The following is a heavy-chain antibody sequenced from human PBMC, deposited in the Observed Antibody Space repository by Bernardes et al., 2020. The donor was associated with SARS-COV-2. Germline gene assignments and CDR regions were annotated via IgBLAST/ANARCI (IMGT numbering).Heavy chain of an antibody. CDR1: GFTFRDST. V-gene: IGHV3-33*01. CDR2: IWHDGSRE. J-gene: IGHJ5*01. Sequence: LMRSCAASGFTFRDSTMHWVRQAPGPGLAWVAVIWHDGSREYYVDSVKGRFAISRDNSNNTLYLQMNNLRVEDTALYRCATEDGEWLESWGQGTLVTVSS. CDR3: ATEDGEWLES. D-gene: IGHD4-17*01.